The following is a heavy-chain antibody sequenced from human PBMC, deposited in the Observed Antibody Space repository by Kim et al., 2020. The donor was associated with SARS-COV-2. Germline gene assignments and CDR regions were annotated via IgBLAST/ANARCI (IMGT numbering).Heavy chain of an antibody. J-gene: IGHJ4*02. CDR1: GFTFSSYA. D-gene: IGHD1-26*01. CDR2: IYSGGSST. CDR3: ANVIVGANYY. Sequence: GGSLRLSCAASGFTFSSYAMSWVRQAPGKGLEWVSVIYSGGSSTYYADSVKGRFTISRDNSKNTLYLQMNSLRAEDTAVYYCANVIVGANYYWGQGTLVTVSS. V-gene: IGHV3-23*03.